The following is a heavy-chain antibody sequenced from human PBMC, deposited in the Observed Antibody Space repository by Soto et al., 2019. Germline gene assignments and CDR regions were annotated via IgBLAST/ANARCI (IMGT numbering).Heavy chain of an antibody. J-gene: IGHJ4*02. V-gene: IGHV1-18*01. Sequence: ASVKVSCNASGYTFTSYTIHWVRQAPGQGLEWMGWISAYNGNTNYAQKLQGRVTMTTDTSTSTAYMELRSLRSDDTAVYYCARDRVAARSDFDYWGQGTLVTVSS. CDR2: ISAYNGNT. CDR1: GYTFTSYT. D-gene: IGHD6-6*01. CDR3: ARDRVAARSDFDY.